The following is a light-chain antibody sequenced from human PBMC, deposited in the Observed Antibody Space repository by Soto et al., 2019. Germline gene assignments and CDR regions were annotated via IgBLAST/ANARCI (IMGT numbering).Light chain of an antibody. Sequence: DIQMTQSPSSLSASVGDRVTITCQASQDINNYLNWYQQKSGKAPKLLIYDASDLETGVPSRFSGSGSGTDFTLTISSLQPEDFATYYCQQADTFPITFGQGTRLEIK. V-gene: IGKV1-33*01. J-gene: IGKJ5*01. CDR2: DAS. CDR1: QDINNY. CDR3: QQADTFPIT.